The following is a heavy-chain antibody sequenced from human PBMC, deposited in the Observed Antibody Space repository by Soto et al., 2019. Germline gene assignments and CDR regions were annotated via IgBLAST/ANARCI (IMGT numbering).Heavy chain of an antibody. V-gene: IGHV1-69*01. CDR1: GGTFNSFA. D-gene: IGHD4-17*01. Sequence: QVQLVQSGAEVKKPGSSVKVFCKASGGTFNSFAISWVRQAPGQGLEWMGAIMPVFGTANYAQRFQGRVTITADQSTNTAYMELRSLRSEDTAVYYCASPGGYGDYLSYWGQGTLVTVSS. J-gene: IGHJ4*02. CDR2: IMPVFGTA. CDR3: ASPGGYGDYLSY.